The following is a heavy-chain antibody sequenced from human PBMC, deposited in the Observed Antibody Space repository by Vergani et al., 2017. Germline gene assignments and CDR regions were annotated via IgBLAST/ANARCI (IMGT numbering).Heavy chain of an antibody. J-gene: IGHJ5*02. CDR2: INPNSGGT. V-gene: IGHV1-2*02. CDR3: ARRYMVRGVIHNWFDP. Sequence: QVQLVQSGAEVKKPGASVKVSCKASGYTFTGYYMHWVRQAPGPGLEWMGWINPNSGGTNYAQKFQGRVTMTRDTSISTAYMELSRLRSDDTAVYYCARRYMVRGVIHNWFDPWGQGTLVTVSS. D-gene: IGHD3-10*01. CDR1: GYTFTGYY.